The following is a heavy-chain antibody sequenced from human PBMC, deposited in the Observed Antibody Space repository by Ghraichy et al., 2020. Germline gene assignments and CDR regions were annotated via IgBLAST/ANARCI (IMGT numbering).Heavy chain of an antibody. CDR2: ISAYNGNT. CDR1: GYTFTSYG. D-gene: IGHD2-2*01. Sequence: ASVKVSCKASGYTFTSYGISWVRQAPGQGLEWMGWISAYNGNTNYAQKLQGRVTMTTDTSTSTAYMELRSLRSDDTAVYYCARDAEDIVVVPAATAFDIWGQGTMVTVSS. CDR3: ARDAEDIVVVPAATAFDI. J-gene: IGHJ3*02. V-gene: IGHV1-18*01.